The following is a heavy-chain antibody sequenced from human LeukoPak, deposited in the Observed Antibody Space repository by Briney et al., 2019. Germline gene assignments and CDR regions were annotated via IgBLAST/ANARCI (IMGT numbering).Heavy chain of an antibody. Sequence: SETLSLTCAVYGGSFSGYYWSWIRQPPGKGLEWIGEINHSGSTNYNPSLKSRVTISVDKSKNQFSLKLSSVTAADTAVYYCARGVVRGYFDYWGQGTLVTVSS. V-gene: IGHV4-34*01. CDR3: ARGVVRGYFDY. CDR1: GGSFSGYY. J-gene: IGHJ4*02. CDR2: INHSGST.